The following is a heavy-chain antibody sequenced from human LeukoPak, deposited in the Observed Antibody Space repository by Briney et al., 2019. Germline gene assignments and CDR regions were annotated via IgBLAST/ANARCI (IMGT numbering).Heavy chain of an antibody. CDR1: GFSFSSPW. CDR2: IKSKTDGGTT. D-gene: IGHD3-10*01. J-gene: IGHJ5*02. V-gene: IGHV3-15*01. Sequence: GGPLRLSCAASGFSFSSPWMSWVRRPPGKGLEWVGLIKSKTDGGTTDYAAPVKGRFTVSRDDSENMLYLQMNNLKTEDTAVYYCATTSYGSGSPWGQGTLVTVSS. CDR3: ATTSYGSGSP.